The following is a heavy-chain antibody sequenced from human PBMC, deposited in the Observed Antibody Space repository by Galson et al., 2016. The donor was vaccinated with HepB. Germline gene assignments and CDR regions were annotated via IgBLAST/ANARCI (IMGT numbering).Heavy chain of an antibody. CDR2: ISGRNGFI. V-gene: IGHV3-21*01. Sequence: SLRLSCAASGFTFSSYNMNWVRQAPGKGLEWVSSISGRNGFIYYADSVKGGFTISRDNAKHSLYLQMHSLRDEDAAVYYCARDGGQQLVRWERLRKVYYYYPMDVWGQGTTVTVSS. CDR1: GFTFSSYN. CDR3: ARDGGQQLVRWERLRKVYYYYPMDV. J-gene: IGHJ6*02. D-gene: IGHD6-13*01.